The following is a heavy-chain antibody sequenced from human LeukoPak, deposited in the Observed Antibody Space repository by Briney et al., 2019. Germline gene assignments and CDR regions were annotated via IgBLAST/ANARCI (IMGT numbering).Heavy chain of an antibody. J-gene: IGHJ4*02. D-gene: IGHD1-26*01. V-gene: IGHV1-69*04. CDR2: IVPILGLT. CDR1: GGTFSSFA. CDR3: AQTSGGATMAY. Sequence: GSSVKVSCQASGGTFSSFAINWVRQAPGQGLEWMGRIVPILGLTNYAEKFQGGVTITADKSTSTAYMELSSLRPEDTAVYYCAQTSGGATMAYWGQGTLVTVSS.